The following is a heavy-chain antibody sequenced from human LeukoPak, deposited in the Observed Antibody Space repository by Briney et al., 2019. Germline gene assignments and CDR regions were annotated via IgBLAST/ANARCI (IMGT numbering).Heavy chain of an antibody. D-gene: IGHD2-15*01. Sequence: SSETLSLTCAVYGGSFSGYYWSWIRQPPGKGLEWIGEINHSGSTNYNPSLKSRVTISVDTSKNQFSLKLSSVTAADTAVYYCARPRRYCSGGSCYWGAFDIWGQGTMVTVSS. CDR2: INHSGST. CDR3: ARPRRYCSGGSCYWGAFDI. J-gene: IGHJ3*02. V-gene: IGHV4-34*01. CDR1: GGSFSGYY.